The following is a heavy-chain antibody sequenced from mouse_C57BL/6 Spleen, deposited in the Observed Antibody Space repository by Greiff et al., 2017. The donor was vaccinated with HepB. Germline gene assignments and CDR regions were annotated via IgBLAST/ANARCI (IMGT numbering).Heavy chain of an antibody. V-gene: IGHV1-69*01. CDR3: ARRGIYYDYEDFDV. CDR2: IDPSDSYT. CDR1: GYTFTSYW. D-gene: IGHD2-4*01. Sequence: QVQLQQPGAELVMPGASVKLSCKASGYTFTSYWMHWVKQRPGQGLEWIGEIDPSDSYTNYNQKFKGKSTLTVDKSSSTSYRQLSSLTSEDSAVYYCARRGIYYDYEDFDVWGTGTTVTVSS. J-gene: IGHJ1*03.